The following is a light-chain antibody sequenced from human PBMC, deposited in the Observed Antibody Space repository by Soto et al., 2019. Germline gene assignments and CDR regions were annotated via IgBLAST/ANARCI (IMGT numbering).Light chain of an antibody. Sequence: QAVVTQEPSLTVSPGGTVTLTCASNTGAVTSGFYPNWFQQKPGQTLRPLIYSTSNKYSWTPARFSGSLLGGKAALTLSGVQPEDEADYYCLVFYGGAWVFGGGTKLTVL. CDR2: STS. J-gene: IGLJ3*02. CDR1: TGAVTSGFY. CDR3: LVFYGGAWV. V-gene: IGLV7-43*01.